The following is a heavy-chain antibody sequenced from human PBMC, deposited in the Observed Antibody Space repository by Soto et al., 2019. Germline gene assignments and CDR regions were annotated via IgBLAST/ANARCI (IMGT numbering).Heavy chain of an antibody. CDR2: IYHSGST. Sequence: XETLSLTCAVSGCSISSSNWWSWVRQPPVKGLEWIGEIYHSGSTNYNPSLKSRVTISVDKSKNQFSLKLSSVTAADTAVYYCARRVAIAAAEYYYYYYGMDVWGQGTTVTVSS. V-gene: IGHV4-4*02. CDR1: GCSISSSNW. D-gene: IGHD6-13*01. J-gene: IGHJ6*02. CDR3: ARRVAIAAAEYYYYYYGMDV.